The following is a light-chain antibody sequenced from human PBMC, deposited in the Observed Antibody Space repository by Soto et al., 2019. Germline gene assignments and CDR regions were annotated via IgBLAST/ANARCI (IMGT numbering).Light chain of an antibody. CDR1: KRITRG. V-gene: IGKV3-15*01. Sequence: EKVRPQSPATLSVSPGKRATFSCRASKRITRGLAWYQQKPGQSPRLLIYNTYPRASGIPDRFSGSGSGTEFTLTISSLQSEDFAIYYCQQYNNWPPITFGQGTRLEIQ. CDR2: NTY. CDR3: QQYNNWPPIT. J-gene: IGKJ5*01.